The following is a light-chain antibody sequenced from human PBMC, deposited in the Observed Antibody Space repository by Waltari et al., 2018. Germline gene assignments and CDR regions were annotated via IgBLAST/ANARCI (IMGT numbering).Light chain of an antibody. CDR3: SSSTSSTTLL. V-gene: IGLV2-14*01. J-gene: IGLJ2*01. Sequence: QSALTQPASASGSPGQSITISCTGSRGDVGASDSVSWYQQIPGNAPTLIIFDVSHRPSGISHRFSGSKSGNMASLTISGLQAEDEADYYCSSSTSSTTLLFGGGTKVTVL. CDR1: RGDVGASDS. CDR2: DVS.